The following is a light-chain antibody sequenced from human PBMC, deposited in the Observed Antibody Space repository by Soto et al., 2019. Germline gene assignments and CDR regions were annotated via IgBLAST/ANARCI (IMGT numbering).Light chain of an antibody. J-gene: IGLJ2*01. V-gene: IGLV2-8*01. CDR1: SSDVGGYNY. CDR3: CSYAGSNNFVV. Sequence: QSVLTQPPSASGSPGQSVTISCTGTSSDVGGYNYVSWYQQHPGKAPKLMIYDVTKRPSGVPDRFSGSKSGNTASLTVSGLQAEDEADYYCCSYAGSNNFVVFGGGTKLTVL. CDR2: DVT.